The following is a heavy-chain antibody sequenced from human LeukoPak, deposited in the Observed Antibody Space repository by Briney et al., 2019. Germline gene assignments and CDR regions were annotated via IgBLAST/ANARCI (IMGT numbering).Heavy chain of an antibody. D-gene: IGHD3-3*01. Sequence: SVKVSCKASGCTFSCYPISWVRPARGQGIEWMGRIIPIFGTSNYAQKFKGRVTITADKSTSTAYMELSSLRSEDTAVYYCARDCYYFWSGYYTSAGNWFDPWGQGTLVTVSS. CDR1: GCTFSCYP. CDR3: ARDCYYFWSGYYTSAGNWFDP. V-gene: IGHV1-69*06. CDR2: IIPIFGTS. J-gene: IGHJ5*02.